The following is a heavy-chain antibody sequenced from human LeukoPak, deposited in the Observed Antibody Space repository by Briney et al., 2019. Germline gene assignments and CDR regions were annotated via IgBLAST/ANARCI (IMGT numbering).Heavy chain of an antibody. J-gene: IGHJ4*02. D-gene: IGHD4-23*01. V-gene: IGHV7-4-1*02. CDR2: INTNTGNP. Sequence: ASVKASCKASGYTFTSYAMNWVRQAPGQGLEWMGWINTNTGNPTYAQGFTGRFVFSLDTSVSTAYLQISSLKAEDTAVYYCARDSTVRWWPEYYFDYWGQGTLVTVSS. CDR3: ARDSTVRWWPEYYFDY. CDR1: GYTFTSYA.